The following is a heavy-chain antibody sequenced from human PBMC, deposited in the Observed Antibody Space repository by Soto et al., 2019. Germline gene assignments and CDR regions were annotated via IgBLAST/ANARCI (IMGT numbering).Heavy chain of an antibody. J-gene: IGHJ1*01. D-gene: IGHD4-17*01. V-gene: IGHV4-59*08. Sequence: PSDTLYLTCAASGGSVCSYYWSWIRQPPGKGLEWIGYIYYSGSTNYNPSLKSRVTISVDTSKNQFSLKLSSVTAADTAVYYCARHLYGDYVYFQHWGQGTLVTVSS. CDR1: GGSVCSYY. CDR3: ARHLYGDYVYFQH. CDR2: IYYSGST.